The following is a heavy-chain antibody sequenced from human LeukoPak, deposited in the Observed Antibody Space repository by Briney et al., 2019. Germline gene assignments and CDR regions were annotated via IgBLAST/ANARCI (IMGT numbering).Heavy chain of an antibody. J-gene: IGHJ6*03. Sequence: GGSLRLSCAASGFTFSNYGMHWVRQAPGRGLECVAVIWYDGKHQYYADSVKGRFNISRDNPKNMLYLQMNSLRVEDTAVYYCAKGPTQVLRFLRDGKTYYMAVWGKGTSVLVSS. CDR1: GFTFSNYG. V-gene: IGHV3-33*06. CDR2: IWYDGKHQ. CDR3: AKGPTQVLRFLRDGKTYYMAV. D-gene: IGHD3-3*01.